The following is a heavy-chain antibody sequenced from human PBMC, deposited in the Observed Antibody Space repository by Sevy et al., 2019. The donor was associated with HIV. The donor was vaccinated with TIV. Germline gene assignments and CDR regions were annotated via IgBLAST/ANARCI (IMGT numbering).Heavy chain of an antibody. Sequence: ASVKVSCKASGYTFTGYYMHWVRQAPGQGLEWMGWINPNSGGTNCAQKFQGRVTMTWDTSISTAYMELSRLRSDDTAVYYCPRVNYDFWSGYYYGMDVWGQGTTVTVSS. CDR2: INPNSGGT. D-gene: IGHD3-3*01. CDR3: PRVNYDFWSGYYYGMDV. J-gene: IGHJ6*02. CDR1: GYTFTGYY. V-gene: IGHV1-2*02.